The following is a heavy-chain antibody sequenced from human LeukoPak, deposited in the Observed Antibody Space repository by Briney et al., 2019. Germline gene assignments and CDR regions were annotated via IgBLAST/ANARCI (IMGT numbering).Heavy chain of an antibody. CDR1: GYTFSSYY. J-gene: IGHJ6*03. CDR2: IIPIFGTA. Sequence: ASVKVSCKASGYTFSSYYIHWVRQAPGQGLEWMGGIIPIFGTANYAQKFQGRVTITADESTSTAYMELSSLRSEDTAVYYCARGPRSYDFWSGPRDYYYYMDVWGKGTTVTVSS. V-gene: IGHV1-69*13. D-gene: IGHD3-3*01. CDR3: ARGPRSYDFWSGPRDYYYYMDV.